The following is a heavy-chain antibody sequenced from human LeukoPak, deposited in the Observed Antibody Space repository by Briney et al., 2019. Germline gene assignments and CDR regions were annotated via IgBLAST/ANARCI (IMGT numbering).Heavy chain of an antibody. CDR2: INPSGGST. CDR3: AREGEIGYDLSDY. D-gene: IGHD5-12*01. CDR1: GYTFTNYY. V-gene: IGHV1-46*01. Sequence: ASVTVSCKASGYTFTNYYMNWVRQAPGQGLEWMGIINPSGGSTSCAQKFQGRVTVTRDTPTSTVHMEPSSLRSENTAMYYCAREGEIGYDLSDYWGQGTLVTVSS. J-gene: IGHJ4*02.